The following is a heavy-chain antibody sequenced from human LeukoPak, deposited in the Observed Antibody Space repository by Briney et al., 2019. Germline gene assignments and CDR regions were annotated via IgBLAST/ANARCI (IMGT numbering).Heavy chain of an antibody. CDR3: ALQQLVRGFDY. V-gene: IGHV1-69*06. Sequence: SVKVSCKASGGTFSSFAISWVRQAPGQGLEWMGGIIPIFGSANYAQKFQGRVTITADKSTSTAYMELSSLRSEDTAVYYCALQQLVRGFDYWGQGTLVTVSS. J-gene: IGHJ4*02. CDR1: GGTFSSFA. D-gene: IGHD6-13*01. CDR2: IIPIFGSA.